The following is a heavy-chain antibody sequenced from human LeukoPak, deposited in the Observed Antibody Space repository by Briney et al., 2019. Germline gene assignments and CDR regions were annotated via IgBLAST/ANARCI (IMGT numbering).Heavy chain of an antibody. CDR2: FDPEDGET. J-gene: IGHJ4*02. CDR1: GYTLTELS. V-gene: IGHV1-24*01. CDR3: ALFIMGAGRFDY. D-gene: IGHD1-26*01. Sequence: ASVTVSCKVSGYTLTELSMHWVRQAPGKGLEWMGGFDPEDGETIYAQKFQGRVTMTEDTSTDTAYMELSSLRSEDTAVYYCALFIMGAGRFDYWGQGTLVTVSS.